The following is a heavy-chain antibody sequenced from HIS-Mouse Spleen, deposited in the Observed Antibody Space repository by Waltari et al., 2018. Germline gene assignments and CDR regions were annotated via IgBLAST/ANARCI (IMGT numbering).Heavy chain of an antibody. Sequence: QVQLQQWGAGLLKPSETLSLTCAVYGGSFSGYYWSWIRQPPGKGLEWIGEINHSGSTNSNPALKSRVTISVDTSKNQFSLKLSSVTAADTAVYYCVRVRTGDPSYWYFDLWGRGTLVTVSS. CDR1: GGSFSGYY. D-gene: IGHD7-27*01. CDR3: VRVRTGDPSYWYFDL. CDR2: INHSGST. J-gene: IGHJ2*01. V-gene: IGHV4-34*01.